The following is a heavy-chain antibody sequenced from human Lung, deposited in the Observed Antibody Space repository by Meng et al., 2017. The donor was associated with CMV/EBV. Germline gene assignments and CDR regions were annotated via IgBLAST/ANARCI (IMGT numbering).Heavy chain of an antibody. V-gene: IGHV1-3*03. CDR1: GYTFTSYS. CDR2: INGGNGKT. CDR3: ASSTSVYHSVFFDF. Sequence: SXXVSXKAFGYTFTSYSIQWVRQAPGQRVQWMGWINGGNGKTRYSEEFQGSVILTSDTSARPVYRVVRSLTSDDMAVYYWASSTSVYHSVFFDFWGQGTXVTVSS. D-gene: IGHD5/OR15-5a*01. J-gene: IGHJ4*02.